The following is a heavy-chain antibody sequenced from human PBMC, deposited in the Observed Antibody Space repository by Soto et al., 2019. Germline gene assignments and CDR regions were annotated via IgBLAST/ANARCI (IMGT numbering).Heavy chain of an antibody. V-gene: IGHV1-69*13. CDR3: ARDPPSGIAPNWFDP. D-gene: IGHD6-13*01. Sequence: SVKVSCKASGGTFSSYAISWVRQAPGQGLEWMGGIIPIFGTANYAQKFQGRVTITADESTSTAYMELSSLRSEDTAVYYCARDPPSGIAPNWFDPWGQGTLVTV. CDR1: GGTFSSYA. CDR2: IIPIFGTA. J-gene: IGHJ5*02.